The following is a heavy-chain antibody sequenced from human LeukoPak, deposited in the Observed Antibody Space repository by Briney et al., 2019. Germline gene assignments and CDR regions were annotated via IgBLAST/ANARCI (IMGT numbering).Heavy chain of an antibody. CDR3: ARGPSNWFDP. V-gene: IGHV3-21*01. CDR1: GFTFSSYS. J-gene: IGHJ5*02. CDR2: ISSSSSYI. Sequence: GGYLRLSCAASGFTFSSYSMNWVRQAPGKGLEWVSSISSSSSYIYYADSVKGRFTISRDNAKNSLYLQMNSLRAEDTAVYYCARGPSNWFDPWGQGTLVTVSS.